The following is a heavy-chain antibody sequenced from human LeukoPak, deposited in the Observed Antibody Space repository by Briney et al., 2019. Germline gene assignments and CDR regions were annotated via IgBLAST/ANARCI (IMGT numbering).Heavy chain of an antibody. CDR1: GFTFSSYA. J-gene: IGHJ6*02. V-gene: IGHV3-30*09. Sequence: GRSLRLSCAASGFTFSSYAMHWVRQAPGKGLEWVAVISYDGSNKYYADSVKGRFAISSDNSKNTLYLQMNSLRAEDTAVYYCARDPATTLPYYYYGMDVWGQGTTVTVSS. CDR3: ARDPATTLPYYYYGMDV. CDR2: ISYDGSNK. D-gene: IGHD1-14*01.